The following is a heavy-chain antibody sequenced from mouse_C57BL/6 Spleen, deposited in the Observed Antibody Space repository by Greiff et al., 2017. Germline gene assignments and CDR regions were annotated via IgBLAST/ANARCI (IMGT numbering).Heavy chain of an antibody. CDR1: GFTFSDYG. CDR3: ARSGGLRYYYAMDY. J-gene: IGHJ4*01. CDR2: ISSGSSNI. Sequence: EVHLVESGGGLVKPGGSLKLSCAASGFTFSDYGMHWVRQAPEKGLEWVAYISSGSSNIYYADTVKGRVTISRDNSKNTLILQMTRLRAEDTAMYYCARSGGLRYYYAMDYGGQGTSVTVSS. V-gene: IGHV5-17*01. D-gene: IGHD2-4*01.